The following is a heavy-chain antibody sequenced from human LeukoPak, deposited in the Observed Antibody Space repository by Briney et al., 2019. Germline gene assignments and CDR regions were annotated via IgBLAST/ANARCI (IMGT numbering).Heavy chain of an antibody. D-gene: IGHD4-17*01. CDR3: ARDPNGDYIGAFDM. V-gene: IGHV3-23*01. J-gene: IGHJ3*02. Sequence: PGGSLRLSCTASGFTFSAYAMMWVRQAPGKGPEWVSAIRGGGGSAFYADSVKGRFTISRDNSKYTLFLQMKSLRAEDTAAYYCARDPNGDYIGAFDMWGPGTMVTVSS. CDR2: IRGGGGSA. CDR1: GFTFSAYA.